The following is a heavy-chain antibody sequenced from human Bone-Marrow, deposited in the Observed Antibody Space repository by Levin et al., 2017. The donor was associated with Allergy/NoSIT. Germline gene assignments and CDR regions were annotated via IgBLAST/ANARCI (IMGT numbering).Heavy chain of an antibody. CDR3: ARLDDFGIYMDI. CDR1: GGSIRNSNW. D-gene: IGHD1-1*01. V-gene: IGHV4-4*02. CDR2: IFQGGSA. Sequence: SQTLSLTCTVSGGSIRNSNWRSWVRQPPGKGLEWIGEIFQGGSADYNPSLKSRVTILVDKSNNHLSLKLTSVTAADTAVYFCARLDDFGIYMDIWGRGTTVTVSS. J-gene: IGHJ6*03.